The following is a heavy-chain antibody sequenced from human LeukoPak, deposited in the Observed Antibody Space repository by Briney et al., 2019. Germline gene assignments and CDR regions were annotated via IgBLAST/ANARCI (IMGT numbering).Heavy chain of an antibody. CDR1: GFTVSSMY. CDR3: ARGDGYNYFDC. V-gene: IGHV3-66*01. D-gene: IGHD5-24*01. Sequence: PGGSLRLSCAASGFTVSSMYMSWVRQAPGKGLEWVSVFYKGGDTYYADSVKGRFTISRDNSKNTLYLQMSDLRAEDTAVYYCARGDGYNYFDCWGQGTLVTVSS. J-gene: IGHJ4*02. CDR2: FYKGGDT.